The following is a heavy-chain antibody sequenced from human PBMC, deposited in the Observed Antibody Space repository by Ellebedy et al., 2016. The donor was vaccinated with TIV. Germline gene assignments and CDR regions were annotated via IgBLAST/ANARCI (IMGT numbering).Heavy chain of an antibody. D-gene: IGHD5-18*01. J-gene: IGHJ4*02. CDR2: IHHTGNT. Sequence: SETLSLXXAVYGGSFTGYYWSWIRQSPEKGLEWIGEIHHTGNTNYNPSLKGRGITSVDTSKNQFSLKLTYVSAADMGVYYCARGRTTMDTKPSYFDSWGQGTRVTVSS. CDR3: ARGRTTMDTKPSYFDS. CDR1: GGSFTGYY. V-gene: IGHV4-34*01.